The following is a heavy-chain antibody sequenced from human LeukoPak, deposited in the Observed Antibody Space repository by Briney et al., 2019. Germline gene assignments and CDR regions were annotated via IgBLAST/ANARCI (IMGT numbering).Heavy chain of an antibody. CDR3: ARERTPGSGYGVDY. J-gene: IGHJ4*02. CDR1: GYTFTRYY. Sequence: ASVKLSCKASGYTFTRYYIHWVRQAPGQGLEWMGWINPNINGTNYAQKFQGRVTMTGDRSISTAYMELSRLRSDDTAVYYCARERTPGSGYGVDYWGQGTVVTVSS. V-gene: IGHV1-2*02. CDR2: INPNINGT. D-gene: IGHD6-25*01.